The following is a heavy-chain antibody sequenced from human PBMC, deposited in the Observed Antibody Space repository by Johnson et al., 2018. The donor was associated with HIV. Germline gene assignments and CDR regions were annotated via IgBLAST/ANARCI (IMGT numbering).Heavy chain of an antibody. V-gene: IGHV3-43D*03. J-gene: IGHJ3*02. CDR1: GFTFDDYA. CDR3: ARAEIYEGRVGDFAFDI. D-gene: IGHD3-10*01. CDR2: IRWDGAIT. Sequence: VQLVESGGVVVQPGGSLRLSCAASGFTFDDYAMHWVRQAPGKGLEWVSLIRWDGAITHYADSVKGRFTISRDNSRNSLYLQMKSLRPEETAVYYCARAEIYEGRVGDFAFDIWGRGTMVTVSS.